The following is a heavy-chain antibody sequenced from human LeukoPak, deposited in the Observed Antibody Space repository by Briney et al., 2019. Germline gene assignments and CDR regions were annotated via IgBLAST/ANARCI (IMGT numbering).Heavy chain of an antibody. CDR2: INPNSGGT. CDR3: AKDMSYYDSSGYSRALDC. CDR1: GYTFTGYY. D-gene: IGHD3-22*01. Sequence: ASVKVSCKASGYTFTGYYMRWVRQAPGQGLEWMGWINPNSGGTNYAQKFQGRVTMTRDTSISTAYMELSRLRSDDTAVYYCAKDMSYYDSSGYSRALDCWGQGTLVTVSS. J-gene: IGHJ4*02. V-gene: IGHV1-2*02.